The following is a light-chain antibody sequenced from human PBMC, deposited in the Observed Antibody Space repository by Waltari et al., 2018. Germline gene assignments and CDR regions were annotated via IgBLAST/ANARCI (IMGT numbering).Light chain of an antibody. CDR2: GAS. CDR3: QQDYT. V-gene: IGKV3D-7*01. Sequence: EIVMTQSPATLSLSPGERATLSCRASKSVSSSYLSWYQQKPGQAPRLLIYGASTRATGIPARFSGSGSGTDFTLTISSLQPEDFAVYYCQQDYTFGQGTKVEIK. J-gene: IGKJ1*01. CDR1: KSVSSSY.